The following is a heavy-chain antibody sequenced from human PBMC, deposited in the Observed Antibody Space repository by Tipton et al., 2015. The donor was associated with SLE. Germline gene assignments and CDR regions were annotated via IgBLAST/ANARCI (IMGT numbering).Heavy chain of an antibody. J-gene: IGHJ3*02. D-gene: IGHD3-22*01. V-gene: IGHV3-21*03. CDR1: GFTFSSYS. CDR2: ISSSSSYI. Sequence: SLRLSCAASGFTFSSYSMNWVRQAPGKGLEWVSSISSSSSYIYYADSVKGRFTISRDNAKNSLYLQMNSLRAEDTAVYYCARASGYYDSLDDAFDIWGQGTMVTVSS. CDR3: ARASGYYDSLDDAFDI.